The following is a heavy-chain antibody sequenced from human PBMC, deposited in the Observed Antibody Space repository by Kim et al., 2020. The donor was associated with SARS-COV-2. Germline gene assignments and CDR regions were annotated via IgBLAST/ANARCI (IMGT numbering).Heavy chain of an antibody. CDR1: GFSLSTTGMC. V-gene: IGHV2-70*01. Sequence: SGPTLVNPTQTLTLTCTFSGFSLSTTGMCVNWIRQPPGKALEWLALIDWKDNKYYSSSLGTRLTISKDTSRNQVVLIVTNLDPVDTASYYCARIGRGSGSVYSGTDVWGQGTTVTVSS. CDR3: ARIGRGSGSVYSGTDV. D-gene: IGHD3-10*01. CDR2: IDWKDNK. J-gene: IGHJ6*02.